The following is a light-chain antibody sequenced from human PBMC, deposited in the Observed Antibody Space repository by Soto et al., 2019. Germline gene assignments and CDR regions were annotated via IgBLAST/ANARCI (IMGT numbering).Light chain of an antibody. CDR3: QQHDNWPPTT. CDR2: TSD. V-gene: IGKV3-15*01. J-gene: IGKJ5*01. Sequence: EVVMTQSPATLPVSLGERAPLSCRASPSVSSNVAWYQQKPGLAPRLLIHTSDNRATGIPDRFSGRGSGTFFTLTTSGLQSEDLATYYCQQHDNWPPTTLGQGTRLEN. CDR1: PSVSSN.